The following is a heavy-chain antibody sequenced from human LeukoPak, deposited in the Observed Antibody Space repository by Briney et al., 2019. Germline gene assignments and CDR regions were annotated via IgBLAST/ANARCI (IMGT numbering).Heavy chain of an antibody. CDR2: ISGYNGYT. J-gene: IGHJ4*02. CDR3: ARGDYDILTGYYTEEFDN. CDR1: GYTFTSYG. Sequence: GASVKVSCKASGYTFTSYGISWVRQAPGQGLEWMGWISGYNGYTNYAQELQGRVTMTTDTSTSTAYMELRSLRSDDTAVYYCARGDYDILTGYYTEEFDNWGQGTLVTVSS. D-gene: IGHD3-9*01. V-gene: IGHV1-18*01.